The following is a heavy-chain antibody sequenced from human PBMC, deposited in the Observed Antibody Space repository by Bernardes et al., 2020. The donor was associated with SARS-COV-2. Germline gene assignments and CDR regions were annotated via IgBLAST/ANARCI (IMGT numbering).Heavy chain of an antibody. CDR1: GFSLRTSGMC. CDR2: IDWDDDK. D-gene: IGHD6-13*01. J-gene: IGHJ6*02. CDR3: ARTRRKEAVGPHYCDMDV. Sequence: SGPTLGKPTQTLTLTCTFSGFSLRTSGMCVSWIRQPPGKALEWLARIDWDDDKYYSTSLKTRLTISKDTSNNQVVLTMINMDPVDTGTYYCARTRRKEAVGPHYCDMDVWGQGTTVTVSS. V-gene: IGHV2-70*11.